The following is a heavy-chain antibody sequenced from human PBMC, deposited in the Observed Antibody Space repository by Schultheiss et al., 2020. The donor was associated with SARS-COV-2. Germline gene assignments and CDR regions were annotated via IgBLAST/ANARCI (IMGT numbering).Heavy chain of an antibody. V-gene: IGHV1-18*04. J-gene: IGHJ5*02. Sequence: ASVKVSCKASGYTFTSYGISWVRQAPGQGLEWMGWISAYNGNTNYAQKLQGRVTMTTDTSTSTAYMELRSLRSDDTAVYYCARDGNTYGRGHWFDPWGQGTLVTVSS. D-gene: IGHD5-18*01. CDR2: ISAYNGNT. CDR3: ARDGNTYGRGHWFDP. CDR1: GYTFTSYG.